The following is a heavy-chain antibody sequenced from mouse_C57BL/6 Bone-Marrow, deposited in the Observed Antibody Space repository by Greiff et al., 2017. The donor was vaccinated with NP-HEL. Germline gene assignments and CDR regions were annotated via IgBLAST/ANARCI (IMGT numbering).Heavy chain of an antibody. Sequence: VQLQQSGPELVKPGASVKISCKASGYTFTDYYMNWVKQSHGKSLEWIGDINPNNGGTSYNQKFKGKATLTVDKSSSTAYMELRSLTSEDSAVYYCARRGDGYYVAAYWGQGTLVTVSA. V-gene: IGHV1-26*01. CDR2: INPNNGGT. J-gene: IGHJ3*01. D-gene: IGHD2-3*01. CDR3: ARRGDGYYVAAY. CDR1: GYTFTDYY.